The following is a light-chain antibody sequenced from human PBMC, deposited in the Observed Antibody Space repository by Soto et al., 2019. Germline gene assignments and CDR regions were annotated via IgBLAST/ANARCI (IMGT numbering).Light chain of an antibody. CDR2: GNS. J-gene: IGLJ1*01. CDR1: SSNIGAGYD. CDR3: QSYDSSLSGAYV. V-gene: IGLV1-40*01. Sequence: LTQPPSVSGAPGQRVTISCTGSSSNIGAGYDVHWYQQLPGTAPKLLIYGNSNRPSGVPDRFSGSKSGTSASLAITGLQAEDEADYYCQSYDSSLSGAYVFGTGTKVTV.